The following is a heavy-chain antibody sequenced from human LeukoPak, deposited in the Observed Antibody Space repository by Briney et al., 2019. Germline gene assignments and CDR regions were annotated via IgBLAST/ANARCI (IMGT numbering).Heavy chain of an antibody. J-gene: IGHJ4*02. CDR3: ARIYDILTAYDPLDY. D-gene: IGHD3-9*01. V-gene: IGHV4-59*01. Sequence: SETLSLTCTVSGGSISNYYWSWIRQPPGKGLEWIGYIYYNGLSNYNPSPKSRVSISVDTSKNHLSLSLTSVTAADTAVYYCARIYDILTAYDPLDYWGQGTLVTVSS. CDR2: IYYNGLS. CDR1: GGSISNYY.